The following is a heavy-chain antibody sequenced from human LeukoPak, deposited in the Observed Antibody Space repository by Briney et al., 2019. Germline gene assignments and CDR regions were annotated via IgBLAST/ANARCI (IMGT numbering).Heavy chain of an antibody. D-gene: IGHD3-22*01. CDR2: ISAYNGNT. V-gene: IGHV1-18*01. Sequence: ASVKVSCKASGYTFTSYGISWVRQAPGQGLEWMGWISAYNGNTNYAQKLQGRVTMTTDTSTSTAYMELRSLRSDDTAVYYCARLTAYYYDSSGGDYWGQGTLSPSPQ. CDR1: GYTFTSYG. J-gene: IGHJ4*02. CDR3: ARLTAYYYDSSGGDY.